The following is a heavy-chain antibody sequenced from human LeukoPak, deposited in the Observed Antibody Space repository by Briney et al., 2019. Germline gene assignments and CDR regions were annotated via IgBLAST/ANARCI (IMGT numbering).Heavy chain of an antibody. V-gene: IGHV4-38-2*02. D-gene: IGHD3-16*02. CDR2: IYHSGST. CDR3: ARAGYDYVWGSYRWGYFDY. J-gene: IGHJ4*02. CDR1: GYSISSGYY. Sequence: SETLSLTCTVSGYSISSGYYWAWIRQPPGKGLEWIGCIYHSGSTYYNPSLKSRDTISVDTSKNQFALKLSSATAADTAVYYCARAGYDYVWGSYRWGYFDYWGQGTLVTVSS.